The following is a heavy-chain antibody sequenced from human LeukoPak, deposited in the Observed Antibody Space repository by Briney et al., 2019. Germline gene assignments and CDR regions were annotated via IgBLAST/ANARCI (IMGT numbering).Heavy chain of an antibody. CDR2: ISGSGGST. V-gene: IGHV3-23*01. CDR3: ATSPRGWYYFDY. J-gene: IGHJ4*02. CDR1: GFTFSSYA. D-gene: IGHD2-15*01. Sequence: PGGSLRLSCAASGFTFSSYAMSWVRQAPGKGLEWVSAISGSGGSTYYADSVKGRFTISRDNSKNTLYLQMNSLRAEDTAVYYCATSPRGWYYFDYWDQGTLVTVSS.